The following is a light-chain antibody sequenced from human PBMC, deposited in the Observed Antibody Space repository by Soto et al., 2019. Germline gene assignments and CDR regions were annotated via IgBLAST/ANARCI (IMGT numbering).Light chain of an antibody. Sequence: QSALTQPASVSGSPGQSITISCTGTSSDVGGYNYVSWYQQHPGKAPKLMIYDVSNRSSGVSDRFSGSKSLNKASLTIYGLQAEDEAEYYCSSYTSGSTHVVFGGGTKLTVL. CDR3: SSYTSGSTHVV. V-gene: IGLV2-14*01. J-gene: IGLJ2*01. CDR1: SSDVGGYNY. CDR2: DVS.